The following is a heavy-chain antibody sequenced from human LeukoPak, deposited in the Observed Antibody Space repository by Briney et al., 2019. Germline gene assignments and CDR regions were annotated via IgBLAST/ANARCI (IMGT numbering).Heavy chain of an antibody. D-gene: IGHD1-1*01. CDR1: GFTFSNFE. Sequence: PGGSLRLSCAASGFTFSNFEMNWVRQAPGKGLEWISYISSRSSTIFYADSVKGRLTISRDNAKNSLYLQMNNLRAEDTAIYYCARDRDTTFLRADYWGQGTLVTVSS. CDR3: ARDRDTTFLRADY. J-gene: IGHJ4*02. CDR2: ISSRSSTI. V-gene: IGHV3-48*03.